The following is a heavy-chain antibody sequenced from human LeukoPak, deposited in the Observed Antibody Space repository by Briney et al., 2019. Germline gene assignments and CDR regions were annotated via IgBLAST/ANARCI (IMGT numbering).Heavy chain of an antibody. J-gene: IGHJ4*02. V-gene: IGHV3-30*02. D-gene: IGHD1-26*01. CDR3: AKDGYSGSHPSFDY. Sequence: GGSLRLSCAASGFTFSSYGMHWVRQAPGKGLEWVAFIRYDGSNKYYADSVKGRFTISRDNSKNTLYLQMNSLRAEDTAVYYCAKDGYSGSHPSFDYWGQGTLVTVSS. CDR1: GFTFSSYG. CDR2: IRYDGSNK.